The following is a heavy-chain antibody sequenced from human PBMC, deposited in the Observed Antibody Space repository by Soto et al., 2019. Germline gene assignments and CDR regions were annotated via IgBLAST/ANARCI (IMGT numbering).Heavy chain of an antibody. V-gene: IGHV1-8*01. CDR1: GYTFTSYD. J-gene: IGHJ6*02. CDR3: ARGGRRSSMGWWYYGMDV. CDR2: MNPNSGNT. D-gene: IGHD2-8*02. Sequence: ASVNVSCKASGYTFTSYDINWVRQATGQGLEWMGWMNPNSGNTGYAQKFQGRVTMTRNTSISTAYMELSSLRSEDTAVYYCARGGRRSSMGWWYYGMDVWGQGTTVTVSS.